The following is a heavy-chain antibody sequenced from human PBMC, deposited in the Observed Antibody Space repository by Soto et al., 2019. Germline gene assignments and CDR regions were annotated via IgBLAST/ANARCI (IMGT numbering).Heavy chain of an antibody. CDR1: GGTFSSYA. D-gene: IGHD1-26*01. V-gene: IGHV1-69*01. J-gene: IGHJ3*02. Sequence: QVQLVQSGAEVKKPGSSVKVSCKASGGTFSSYAISWVRQAPGQGLEWMGGIIPIFGTANYAQKFQGRVTIPADESASTAYMELSSLRSEDTAVYYWAGGRGSYFLHAFDIWGQGTMVTVSS. CDR2: IIPIFGTA. CDR3: AGGRGSYFLHAFDI.